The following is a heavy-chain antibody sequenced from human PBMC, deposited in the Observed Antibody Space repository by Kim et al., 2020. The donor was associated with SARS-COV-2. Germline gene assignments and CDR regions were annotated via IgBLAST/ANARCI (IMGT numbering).Heavy chain of an antibody. CDR3: AKGSAAHDY. CDR2: ISGSGDNT. V-gene: IGHV3-23*01. J-gene: IGHJ4*02. Sequence: GYFPRGWVRQAPGKGLEWVAGISGSGDNTYYIDSVKGRFTISRDNSKNTLYLQINSLRAEDTAVYYCAKGSAAHDYWGQGTLVTVSS. CDR1: GYFP. D-gene: IGHD2-2*01.